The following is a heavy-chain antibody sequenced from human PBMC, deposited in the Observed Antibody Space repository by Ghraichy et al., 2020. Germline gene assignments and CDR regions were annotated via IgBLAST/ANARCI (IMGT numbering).Heavy chain of an antibody. Sequence: LSLTCAASGFTFSSYGMHWVRQAPGKGLEWVAVISYDGSNKYYADSVKGRFTISRDNSKNTLYLQMNSLRAEDTAVYYCAKDKAPTTTFIAAEDYWGQGTLVTVSS. D-gene: IGHD6-13*01. CDR2: ISYDGSNK. CDR3: AKDKAPTTTFIAAEDY. CDR1: GFTFSSYG. J-gene: IGHJ4*02. V-gene: IGHV3-30*18.